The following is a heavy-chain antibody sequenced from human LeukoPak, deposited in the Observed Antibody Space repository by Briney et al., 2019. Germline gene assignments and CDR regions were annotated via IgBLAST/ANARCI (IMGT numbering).Heavy chain of an antibody. CDR1: GFTFSSYG. V-gene: IGHV3-33*01. Sequence: GGSLRLSCAASGFTFSSYGMHWVRQAPGKGLEWVAVIWYDGSNKYYADSLKGRFTISRDNSKKTLYLEMNSLRAEDTAVYYCARGAMVRGVKNLDYWGQGTLVTVSS. D-gene: IGHD3-10*01. CDR3: ARGAMVRGVKNLDY. CDR2: IWYDGSNK. J-gene: IGHJ4*02.